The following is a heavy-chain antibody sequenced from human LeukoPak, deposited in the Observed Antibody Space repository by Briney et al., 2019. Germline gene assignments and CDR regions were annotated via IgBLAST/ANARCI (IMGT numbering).Heavy chain of an antibody. Sequence: ASETLALICTISRHSISSSSYYWAWIRQHPGKGREWIGSIYYSGSTYYNPSLKSRVTISVDTSKTQFSLKLSTLLAADRAVYYCGRRPIAAADDYWGQGTLVTVSS. V-gene: IGHV4-39*01. J-gene: IGHJ4*02. CDR3: GRRPIAAADDY. CDR1: RHSISSSSYY. D-gene: IGHD6-13*01. CDR2: IYYSGST.